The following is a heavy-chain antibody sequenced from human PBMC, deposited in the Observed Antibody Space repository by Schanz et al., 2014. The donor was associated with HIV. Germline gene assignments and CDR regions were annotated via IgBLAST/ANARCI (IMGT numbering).Heavy chain of an antibody. V-gene: IGHV3-9*01. D-gene: IGHD3-22*01. J-gene: IGHJ6*02. CDR2: ISWKSGSI. Sequence: VQLVESGGGVVQPGRSLRLSCAASGITFSTSGMHWVRQAPGKGLGWVSSISWKSGSIDYADSAKGRFTISRDNAKNFLYLQMNSLRAEDTAVYYCAKVLIPMIAVPYYGMDVWGQGTTVTVSS. CDR3: AKVLIPMIAVPYYGMDV. CDR1: GITFSTSG.